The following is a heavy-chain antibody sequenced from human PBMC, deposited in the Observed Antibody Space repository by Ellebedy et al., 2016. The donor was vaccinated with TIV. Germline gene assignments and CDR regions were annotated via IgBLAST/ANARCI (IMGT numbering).Heavy chain of an antibody. CDR3: AGYSSIPPKGDY. CDR1: GFTFSTYA. Sequence: GGSLKISCAASGFTFSTYAMTWVRQAPGKGLEWVSVMSGTGETSLYGDSVKGRFTISRDNSKNTLYLQMNSLRAEDTAVYYCAGYSSIPPKGDYWGQGTLVTVSS. J-gene: IGHJ4*02. D-gene: IGHD6-13*01. CDR2: MSGTGETS. V-gene: IGHV3-23*01.